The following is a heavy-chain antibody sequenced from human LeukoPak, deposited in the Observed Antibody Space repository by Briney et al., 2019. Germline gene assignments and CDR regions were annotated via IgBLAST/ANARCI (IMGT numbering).Heavy chain of an antibody. D-gene: IGHD3-22*01. CDR2: ISSSSSTI. J-gene: IGHJ3*02. CDR1: GFTVSSNY. Sequence: GGSLRLSCAASGFTVSSNYMNWVRQAPGKGLEWVSYISSSSSTIYYADSVKGRFTISRDNAKNSLYLQMNSLRAEDTAVYYCARGTMIVVVGAFDIWGQGTMVTVSS. V-gene: IGHV3-48*04. CDR3: ARGTMIVVVGAFDI.